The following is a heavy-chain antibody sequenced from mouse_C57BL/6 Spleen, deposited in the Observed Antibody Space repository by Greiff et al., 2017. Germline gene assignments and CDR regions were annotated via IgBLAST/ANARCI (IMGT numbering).Heavy chain of an antibody. CDR3: ARERRTTVGGY. D-gene: IGHD1-1*01. V-gene: IGHV1-61*01. J-gene: IGHJ2*01. CDR1: GYTFTSYW. CDR2: IYPSDSET. Sequence: VQLQQPGAELVRPGSSVKLSCKASGYTFTSYWMDWVKQRPGQGLEWIGNIYPSDSETHYNQKFKDKATLTVDKSSSTAYMQLSSLTSEDSAVYYCARERRTTVGGYWGQGTTLTVSS.